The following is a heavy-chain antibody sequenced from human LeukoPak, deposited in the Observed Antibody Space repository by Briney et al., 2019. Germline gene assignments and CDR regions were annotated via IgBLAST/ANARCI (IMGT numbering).Heavy chain of an antibody. D-gene: IGHD6-19*01. Sequence: GGSLRLSCAASGFTFSSYGMCWVPHPPGKGLEWVSCKGNSAGDTFYAESVRGRFTISRDNSKNTLFLEMNTLRGEDTAVYYCEKREGESGGWGVFDYWGPGALVTVSS. V-gene: IGHV3-23*01. CDR1: GFTFSSYG. CDR2: KGNSAGDT. J-gene: IGHJ4*02. CDR3: EKREGESGGWGVFDY.